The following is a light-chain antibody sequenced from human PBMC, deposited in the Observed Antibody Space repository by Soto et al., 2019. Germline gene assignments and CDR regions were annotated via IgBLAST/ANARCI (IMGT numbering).Light chain of an antibody. Sequence: QSVLTQPPSVSAAPGQKVTISCSGSSSNIGNNYVSWYQQLPGTAPKLLIYENNKRPSGIPDRFSGSNSGTSATLGITGLQTGDEADYYCGTWDSSLSAGRVFGGGTKVTVL. J-gene: IGLJ3*02. CDR3: GTWDSSLSAGRV. CDR1: SSNIGNNY. V-gene: IGLV1-51*02. CDR2: ENN.